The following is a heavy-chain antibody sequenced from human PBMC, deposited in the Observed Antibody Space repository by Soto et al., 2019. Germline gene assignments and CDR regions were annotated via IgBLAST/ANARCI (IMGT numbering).Heavy chain of an antibody. J-gene: IGHJ4*02. Sequence: GASVKVSCKASRYTVSDYYMHWVRQAPGQGLEWMGWINRNSGGINYAQQFQGRVTMTWDTSTGAVYMELNRLRSDDTAVYYCASPSSKWLPYFDFWGQGXQVTVYS. V-gene: IGHV1-2*02. CDR3: ASPSSKWLPYFDF. CDR2: INRNSGGI. D-gene: IGHD6-19*01. CDR1: RYTVSDYY.